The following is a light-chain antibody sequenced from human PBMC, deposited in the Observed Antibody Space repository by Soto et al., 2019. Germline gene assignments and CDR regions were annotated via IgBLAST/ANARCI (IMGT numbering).Light chain of an antibody. CDR2: EVS. Sequence: QTVLTQPASVSGSPGQSITISCTGTSSDVGGYNYVSWYQQHPGKAPKLMIYEVSNRPSGVSNRLSGSTYGNTASLTISGLQAEDEADYYCSSYTSSSPYVFGTGTKVTVL. CDR3: SSYTSSSPYV. J-gene: IGLJ1*01. V-gene: IGLV2-14*01. CDR1: SSDVGGYNY.